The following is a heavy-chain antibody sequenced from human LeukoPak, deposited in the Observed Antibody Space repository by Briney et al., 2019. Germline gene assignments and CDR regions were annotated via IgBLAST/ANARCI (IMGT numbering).Heavy chain of an antibody. CDR3: ARSRRGYSYGPYFDY. J-gene: IGHJ4*02. V-gene: IGHV2-70*01. Sequence: SGPALVKPTQTLTLTCTFSGFSLSTSGMCVSWIRQPPGKALEWLTLIDWDDDKSYSTSLKTRLTISKDTSKNQVVLTMTNMDPVDTATYYCARSRRGYSYGPYFDYWGQGTLVTVSS. D-gene: IGHD5-18*01. CDR1: GFSLSTSGMC. CDR2: IDWDDDK.